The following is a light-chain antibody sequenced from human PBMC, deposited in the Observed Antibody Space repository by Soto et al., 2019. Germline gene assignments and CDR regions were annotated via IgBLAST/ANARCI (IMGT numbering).Light chain of an antibody. J-gene: IGKJ4*01. V-gene: IGKV1-5*01. Sequence: DIQMTQSPSTLSASVGDRVTITCLASQSISSWLAWYQQKPGKAPKLLIYDASSLESGFPSRFSGSGSGTEFALTISSLQPDDFATYYCQQYKSYSLTFGGGTKVEIK. CDR3: QQYKSYSLT. CDR2: DAS. CDR1: QSISSW.